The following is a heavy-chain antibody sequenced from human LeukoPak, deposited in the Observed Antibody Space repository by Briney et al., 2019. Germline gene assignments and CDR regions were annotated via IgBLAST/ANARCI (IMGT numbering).Heavy chain of an antibody. CDR3: AKVGLDCSSTSCYWKDYYFDY. Sequence: ASVKVSCKASGYTFTGYYMHWVRQAPGQGLEWMGRINPNNGGTNYAQKFQGRVTMTRDTSISTAYMELSRLTSDDTAVYYCAKVGLDCSSTSCYWKDYYFDYWGQGTVVTVSS. D-gene: IGHD2-2*01. CDR2: INPNNGGT. V-gene: IGHV1-2*06. CDR1: GYTFTGYY. J-gene: IGHJ4*02.